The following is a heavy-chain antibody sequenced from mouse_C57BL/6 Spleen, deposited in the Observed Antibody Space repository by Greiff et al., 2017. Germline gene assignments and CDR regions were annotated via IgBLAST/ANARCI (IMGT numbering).Heavy chain of an antibody. D-gene: IGHD1-1*01. J-gene: IGHJ2*01. CDR3: ARILRRSFDY. V-gene: IGHV1-52*01. CDR1: GYNFTSYW. CDR2: IDPSDSET. Sequence: VQLQQPGAELVRPGSSVKLSCKASGYNFTSYWMHWVKQRPIQGLEWIGNIDPSDSETHYNQKFKDKATLTVDKASSTAYMQLSSLTSEDTAVYYCARILRRSFDYWGQGTTLTVSS.